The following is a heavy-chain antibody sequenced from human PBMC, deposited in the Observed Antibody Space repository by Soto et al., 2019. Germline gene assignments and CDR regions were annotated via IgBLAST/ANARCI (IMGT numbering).Heavy chain of an antibody. D-gene: IGHD5-12*01. Sequence: QVQLQESGPGLVKPSETLSLTCTVSGGSIRSYYWGWIRQPPGKGLEWIGYIYYIGSTNYNPSLKSRVTIAIDRSKNQFSVQVSSVTAADTAVCYCARDPWIRAGFDSWGQGTLVTVSS. V-gene: IGHV4-59*01. CDR2: IYYIGST. CDR3: ARDPWIRAGFDS. J-gene: IGHJ4*02. CDR1: GGSIRSYY.